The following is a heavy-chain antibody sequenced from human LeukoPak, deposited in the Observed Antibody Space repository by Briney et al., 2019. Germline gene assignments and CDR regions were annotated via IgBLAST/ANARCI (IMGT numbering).Heavy chain of an antibody. CDR2: ISWNSGSI. Sequence: PGGSLRLSCAASGFTFDDYAMHWVRQAPGKGLEWVSGISWNSGSIGYADSVKGRFTISRDNAKNSLYLQMNSLRAEDTAVYYCARDGDYGDYNDAFDIWGQGTMVTVSS. CDR3: ARDGDYGDYNDAFDI. J-gene: IGHJ3*02. D-gene: IGHD4-17*01. V-gene: IGHV3-9*01. CDR1: GFTFDDYA.